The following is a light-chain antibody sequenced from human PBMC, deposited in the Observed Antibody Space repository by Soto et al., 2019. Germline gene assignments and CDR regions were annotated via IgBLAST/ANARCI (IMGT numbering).Light chain of an antibody. CDR2: DAS. CDR1: QTIGSW. CDR3: QQYNSYSGM. Sequence: DLQITPSPSTPSACVGNRVTVAFLASQTIGSWLAWYQQKPGRAPKLLIFDASSLESGVPSRFSGNGSGTEFTLTISGLQPDDFASYYCQQYNSYSGMFGQGTKVDIK. J-gene: IGKJ1*01. V-gene: IGKV1-5*01.